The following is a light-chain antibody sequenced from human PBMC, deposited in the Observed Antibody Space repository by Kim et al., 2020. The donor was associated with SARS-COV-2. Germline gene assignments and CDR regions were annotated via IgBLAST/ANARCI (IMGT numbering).Light chain of an antibody. CDR2: DAS. Sequence: PGERATLSCRASQSVASNLAWYQQKPGQAPRLLIYDASTRATGLPARFSGSGSGTEFTLTISSLQSEDFAVYYCQQYNNWPPITFGQGTRLE. CDR1: QSVASN. CDR3: QQYNNWPPIT. J-gene: IGKJ5*01. V-gene: IGKV3-15*01.